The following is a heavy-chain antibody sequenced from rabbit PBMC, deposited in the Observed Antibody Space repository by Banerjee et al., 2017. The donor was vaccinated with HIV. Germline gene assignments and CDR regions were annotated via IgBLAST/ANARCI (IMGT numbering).Heavy chain of an antibody. V-gene: IGHV1S40*01. CDR3: VRSTSGYDIGDL. J-gene: IGHJ6*01. Sequence: QSLEESGGDLVKPGASLTLTCTASGFSLSSYAMSWVRQAPGKGLEWIACIYAGSSGSTYYATWAKGRFTISKTSSTTVTLQMTSLTAADTATYFCVRSTSGYDIGDLWGQGTLVTVS. CDR1: GFSLSSYA. D-gene: IGHD1-1*01. CDR2: IYAGSSGST.